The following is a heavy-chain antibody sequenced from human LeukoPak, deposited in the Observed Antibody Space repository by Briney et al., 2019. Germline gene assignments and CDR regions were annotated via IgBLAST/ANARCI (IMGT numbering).Heavy chain of an antibody. CDR3: AKSSDILTGYYSHFEY. J-gene: IGHJ4*02. V-gene: IGHV3-21*01. Sequence: GGSLRLSCAASGFTFSSYSMNWVRQAPGKGLEWVSSISSSSSYIYYADSVKGRFTISRDNAKNSLYLQMNSLRAEDTAVYYCAKSSDILTGYYSHFEYWGQGTLVTVSS. D-gene: IGHD3-9*01. CDR1: GFTFSSYS. CDR2: ISSSSSYI.